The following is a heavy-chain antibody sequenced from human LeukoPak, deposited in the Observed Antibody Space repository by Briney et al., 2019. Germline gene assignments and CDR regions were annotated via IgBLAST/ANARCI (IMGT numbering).Heavy chain of an antibody. CDR1: GGSFSGYY. V-gene: IGHV4-34*01. CDR3: ARERRMEWLVTGSYFDY. J-gene: IGHJ4*02. CDR2: INHSGST. Sequence: SETLSLTCAVYGGSFSGYYWSWIRQPPGKGLEWIGEINHSGSTNYNPSLKSRVTISVDTSKNQFSLKLSSVTAEDTAVYYCARERRMEWLVTGSYFDYWGQGTLVTVSS. D-gene: IGHD6-19*01.